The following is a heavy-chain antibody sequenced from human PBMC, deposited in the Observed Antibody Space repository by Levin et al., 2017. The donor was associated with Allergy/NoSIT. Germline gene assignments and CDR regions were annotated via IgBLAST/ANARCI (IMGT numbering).Heavy chain of an antibody. CDR1: GYTFTSYD. V-gene: IGHV1-8*01. CDR2: MNPNSGNT. J-gene: IGHJ5*02. D-gene: IGHD3-3*01. Sequence: GGSLRLSCKASGYTFTSYDINWVRQATGQGLEWMGWMNPNSGNTGYAQKFQGRVTMTRNTSISTAYMELSSLRSEDTAVYYCARGSRADYDFWSGYYNWFDPWGQGTLVTVSS. CDR3: ARGSRADYDFWSGYYNWFDP.